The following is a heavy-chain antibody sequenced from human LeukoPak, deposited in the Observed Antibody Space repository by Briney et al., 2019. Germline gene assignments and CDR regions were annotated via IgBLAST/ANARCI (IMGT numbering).Heavy chain of an antibody. J-gene: IGHJ4*02. CDR3: ARSPYGDYARYDSDY. CDR1: GFTVSSNY. V-gene: IGHV3-66*01. CDR2: IYSGGST. Sequence: GGSLRLSCAASGFTVSSNYMSWVRQAPGKGLEWVSVIYSGGSTYYADSVKGRFTISRDNSKNTLYLQMNSLRAEDTAVYYCARSPYGDYARYDSDYWGQGTLVTVSS. D-gene: IGHD4-17*01.